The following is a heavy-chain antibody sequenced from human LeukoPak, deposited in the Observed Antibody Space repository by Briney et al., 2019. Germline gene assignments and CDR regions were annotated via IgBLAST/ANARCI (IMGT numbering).Heavy chain of an antibody. D-gene: IGHD3-22*01. CDR2: ISSSSSYI. CDR3: ARDVSDYYDSSGYWSFDY. J-gene: IGHJ4*02. Sequence: GGSLRLSCAASGFTFSSYSMNWVRQAPGKGLEWVSSISSSSSYIYYADSVKGRFTISRDNAKNSLYPQMNSLRAEDTAVYYCARDVSDYYDSSGYWSFDYWGQGTLVTVSS. V-gene: IGHV3-21*01. CDR1: GFTFSSYS.